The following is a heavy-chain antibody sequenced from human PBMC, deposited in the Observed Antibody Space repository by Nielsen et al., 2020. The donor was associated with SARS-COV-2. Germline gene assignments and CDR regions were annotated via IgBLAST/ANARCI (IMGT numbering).Heavy chain of an antibody. D-gene: IGHD3-3*01. Sequence: GGSLRLSCAASGFMVSDSYMSWIRQTPGKGLEWISYISSSGSFTNYADSVRGRFTISRDNGKNSLYLQMNSLRVEDTAVYYCAKDQLNDFWIGYAPEYLGMDVWGQGTTVIVSS. J-gene: IGHJ6*02. V-gene: IGHV3-11*05. CDR2: ISSSGSFT. CDR3: AKDQLNDFWIGYAPEYLGMDV. CDR1: GFMVSDSY.